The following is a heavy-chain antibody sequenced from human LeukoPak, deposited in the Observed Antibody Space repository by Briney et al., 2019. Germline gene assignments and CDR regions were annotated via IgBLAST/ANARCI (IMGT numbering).Heavy chain of an antibody. CDR2: ISSSSSFI. Sequence: KPGGSLRLSCAASGFTFSSYNMNWVRQTPGKGLEWVSSISSSSSFIYYADSVKGRFTISRDNAKNSLYLQMNSLRAEDTAVYYCASDVLIAADGVIRLDAFDIWGQGTVVTVSS. V-gene: IGHV3-21*01. J-gene: IGHJ3*02. D-gene: IGHD6-13*01. CDR3: ASDVLIAADGVIRLDAFDI. CDR1: GFTFSSYN.